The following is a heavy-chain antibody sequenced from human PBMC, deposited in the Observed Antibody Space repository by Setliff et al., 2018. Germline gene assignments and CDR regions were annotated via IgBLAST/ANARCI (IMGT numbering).Heavy chain of an antibody. D-gene: IGHD3-3*01. V-gene: IGHV4-39*01. J-gene: IGHJ5*01. CDR2: IYYSGTT. CDR1: GGSITSRSYY. CDR3: VKPTWAGEVSSPFAFWFES. Sequence: PSETLSLTCSVSGGSITSRSYYWGWIRQSPGKGLEWLGTIYYSGTTYYNSSLRSRVSISTDTSKNEFSLRLSSVTAADTAVYYCVKPTWAGEVSSPFAFWFESWGQGMLVTVSS.